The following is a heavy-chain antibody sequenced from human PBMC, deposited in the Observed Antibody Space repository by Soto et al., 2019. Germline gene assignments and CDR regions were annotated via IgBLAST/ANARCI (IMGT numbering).Heavy chain of an antibody. CDR1: GFTFSNYA. CDR3: ANSFGSGSYPFDS. CDR2: ITWNSGSL. V-gene: IGHV3-9*01. J-gene: IGHJ4*02. D-gene: IGHD3-10*01. Sequence: EVQLVESGGGLVQPGRSLRLSCAASGFTFSNYAMHWVRQAPGKGLEWVSLITWNSGSLSYADSVKGRITISRVNAKNCQYLDMHSLRPEDTALYYCANSFGSGSYPFDSWGQGTLVTVSP.